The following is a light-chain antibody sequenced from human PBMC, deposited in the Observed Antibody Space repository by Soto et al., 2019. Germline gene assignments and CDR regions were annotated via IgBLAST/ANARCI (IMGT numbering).Light chain of an antibody. CDR2: DVS. J-gene: IGLJ1*01. Sequence: QSVLTRPASVSGSPGQSITISCTGTSSDVGGYNYVSWYQQHPGKAPKLMIYDVSKRPSGVSNRFSGSKSGSTASLTISGLQAEDEADYYCSSYTSSSTLDVFGTGTKVTVL. CDR3: SSYTSSSTLDV. CDR1: SSDVGGYNY. V-gene: IGLV2-14*01.